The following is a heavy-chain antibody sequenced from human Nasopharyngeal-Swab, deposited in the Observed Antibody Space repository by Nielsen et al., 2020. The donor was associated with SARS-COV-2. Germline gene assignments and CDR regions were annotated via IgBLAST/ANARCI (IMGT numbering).Heavy chain of an antibody. Sequence: GSLRLSCTVSGGSISSSSYYWGWIRQPPGKGLEWIGSIYYSGSTYYNPSLKSRVTISVDTSKNQFSLKLSSVTAADTAVYYCARPRADYYDSSGYWGQGTLVTGLL. V-gene: IGHV4-39*01. CDR1: GGSISSSSYY. D-gene: IGHD3-22*01. CDR2: IYYSGST. CDR3: ARPRADYYDSSGY. J-gene: IGHJ4*02.